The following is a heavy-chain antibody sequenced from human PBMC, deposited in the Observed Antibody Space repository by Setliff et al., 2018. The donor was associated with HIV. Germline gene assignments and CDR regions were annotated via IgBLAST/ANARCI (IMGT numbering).Heavy chain of an antibody. CDR2: ISSSSSSI. CDR1: GFTFSRYS. Sequence: GGSLRLSCAASGFTFSRYSMNWVRQAPGKGLGWVSYISSSSSSIYHADSVKGRFTISRDNAKKSLYLQMNSLRAEDTALYYCARDRSYGSFDYWGQGTLVTVSS. V-gene: IGHV3-48*04. CDR3: ARDRSYGSFDY. J-gene: IGHJ4*02. D-gene: IGHD5-18*01.